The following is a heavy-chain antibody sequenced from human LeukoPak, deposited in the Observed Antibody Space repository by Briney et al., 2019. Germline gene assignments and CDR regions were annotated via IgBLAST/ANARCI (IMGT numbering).Heavy chain of an antibody. CDR3: ARDGGNFDIDY. V-gene: IGHV4-39*07. D-gene: IGHD4-23*01. CDR2: VYYSGST. Sequence: SETLSLTCTVSGGSISSYYWGWVRQPPGKGLEWIGSVYYSGSTYYIPSLKSRITISLDTSKNQFSLKLNSVTAADTAVYYCARDGGNFDIDYWGQGTLVTVSS. J-gene: IGHJ4*02. CDR1: GGSISSYY.